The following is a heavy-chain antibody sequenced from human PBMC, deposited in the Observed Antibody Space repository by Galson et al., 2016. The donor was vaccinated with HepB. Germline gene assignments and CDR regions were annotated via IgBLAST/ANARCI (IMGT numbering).Heavy chain of an antibody. CDR2: IYYSGRT. J-gene: IGHJ6*02. CDR3: ARDDSGGWYGFHYGMDV. V-gene: IGHV4-59*01. CDR1: GASISGYY. Sequence: SLTCTVSGASISGYYLSWIRQPPGKGLEWIGYIYYSGRTNYNPSLQSRVTISVDTSKNQFSLKLSSVTAADTAVYYCARDDSGGWYGFHYGMDVWGQGTTVTVS. D-gene: IGHD6-19*01.